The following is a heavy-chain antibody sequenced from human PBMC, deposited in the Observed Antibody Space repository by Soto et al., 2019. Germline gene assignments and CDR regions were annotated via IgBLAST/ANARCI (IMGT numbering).Heavy chain of an antibody. V-gene: IGHV1-69*06. CDR2: IIPLFGTA. D-gene: IGHD5-18*01. J-gene: IGHJ4*02. CDR1: GDSFKNYA. CDR3: ARLDSTMSTFDY. Sequence: QVQLVQAGAEVQTPGSSVKISCKTSGDSFKNYAIGWVRQVPGQGLEWTGSIIPLFGTANYARMFEGRVTITADKSTTTVYMELGSLRSEDTAVYYCARLDSTMSTFDYWGQGTLVTVSS.